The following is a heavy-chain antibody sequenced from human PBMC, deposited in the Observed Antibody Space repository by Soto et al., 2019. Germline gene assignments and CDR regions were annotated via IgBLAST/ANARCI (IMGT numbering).Heavy chain of an antibody. CDR2: INSDGSST. D-gene: IGHD4-4*01. CDR1: GFTFSSYW. V-gene: IGHV3-74*01. Sequence: GGSLRLSCAASGFTFSSYWMHWVRQAPGKGLVWVSRINSDGSSTNYADSVKGRFTISRDNSKNTLYLQMNSLRAEDTAVYYCAKASNYLVGVDYWGQGTLVTVSS. CDR3: AKASNYLVGVDY. J-gene: IGHJ4*02.